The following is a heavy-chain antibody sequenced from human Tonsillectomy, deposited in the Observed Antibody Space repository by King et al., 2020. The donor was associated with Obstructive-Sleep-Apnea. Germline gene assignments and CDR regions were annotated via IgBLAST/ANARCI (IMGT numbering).Heavy chain of an antibody. CDR1: GGSISRSTYS. V-gene: IGHV4-39*01. CDR3: ARLKITTPYHYDSGGYYPSKYYLDY. Sequence: QLQESGPGLVKPSETLSLTCIVSGGSISRSTYSWGWIGQPPGKGLGWIGSIHFRGSTYYNPSLKSRVTISVDKSRNQFSLKLSSGTAADTAVYYCARLKITTPYHYDSGGYYPSKYYLDYWGQGTLVTVSS. D-gene: IGHD3-22*01. CDR2: IHFRGST. J-gene: IGHJ4*02.